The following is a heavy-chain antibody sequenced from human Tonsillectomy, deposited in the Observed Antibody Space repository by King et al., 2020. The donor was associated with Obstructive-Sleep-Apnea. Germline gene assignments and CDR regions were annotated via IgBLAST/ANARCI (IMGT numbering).Heavy chain of an antibody. Sequence: VPLQESGPGLVKPSQTLSLTCSVSGASISSGAYYWCWIRQLPGKGLEWIGYIYHSGSTYYNPSLKSRVTMSVDTSKNQFSLNLSSVTAADTAVFYCARGLNYLEAPGRGGIHFQHWGQGALVTVSS. CDR3: ARGLNYLEAPGRGGIHFQH. CDR2: IYHSGST. CDR1: GASISSGAYY. J-gene: IGHJ1*01. V-gene: IGHV4-31*03. D-gene: IGHD3-10*01.